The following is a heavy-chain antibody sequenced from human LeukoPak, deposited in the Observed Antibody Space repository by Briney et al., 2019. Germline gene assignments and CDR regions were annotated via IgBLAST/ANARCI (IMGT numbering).Heavy chain of an antibody. J-gene: IGHJ4*02. D-gene: IGHD6-19*01. Sequence: PSETLSLTCAVYGGSFSGYYWSWIRQRPGKGLEWIGEINHSGSTNYNPSLKSRVTISVDTSKNQFSLKLSSVTAADTAVYYCARGYSSGWYPLLDYWGQGTLVTVSS. V-gene: IGHV4-34*01. CDR3: ARGYSSGWYPLLDY. CDR2: INHSGST. CDR1: GGSFSGYY.